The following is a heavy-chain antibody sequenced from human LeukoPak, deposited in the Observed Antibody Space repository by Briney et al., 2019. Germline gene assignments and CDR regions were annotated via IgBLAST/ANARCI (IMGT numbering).Heavy chain of an antibody. D-gene: IGHD2-15*01. CDR1: GYSFTSYW. CDR3: ARLSSVVAALYY. CDR2: IYPGDSDT. Sequence: GESLKISCKGPGYSFTSYWIGWVRQMPGKGLEWMGIIYPGDSDTRYSPSFQGQVTISADNSITTAYLQWSSLKASDTAIYYCARLSSVVAALYYWGQGTLVTVSS. V-gene: IGHV5-51*01. J-gene: IGHJ4*02.